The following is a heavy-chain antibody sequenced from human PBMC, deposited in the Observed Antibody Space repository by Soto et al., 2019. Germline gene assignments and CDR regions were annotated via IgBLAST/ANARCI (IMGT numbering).Heavy chain of an antibody. D-gene: IGHD1-26*01. V-gene: IGHV3-53*02. CDR2: IYSGGST. Sequence: EVQLVETGGGLIQPGGSLRLSCAASGFTVSSNYMSWVRQAPGKGLEWVSVIYSGGSTYYADSVKGRFTISRDNSKNTLYLQMNSLSAEDTAVYYCARSPRYSGSQGPKLAYYYYGMDVWGQGTTVTVSS. CDR3: ARSPRYSGSQGPKLAYYYYGMDV. CDR1: GFTVSSNY. J-gene: IGHJ6*02.